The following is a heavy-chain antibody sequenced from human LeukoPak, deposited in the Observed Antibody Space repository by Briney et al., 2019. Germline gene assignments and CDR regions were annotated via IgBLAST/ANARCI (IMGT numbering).Heavy chain of an antibody. V-gene: IGHV3-66*01. Sequence: GGSLRLSCAASGFTFDDYGMTWVRQAPGKGLEWVSVISSGGSTSYADSVKGRFTISRDNSKNTLYLQMNSLRAEDTAVYYCARGWSSSSYFGYWGQGTLVTVSS. J-gene: IGHJ4*02. CDR1: GFTFDDYG. D-gene: IGHD6-6*01. CDR2: ISSGGST. CDR3: ARGWSSSSYFGY.